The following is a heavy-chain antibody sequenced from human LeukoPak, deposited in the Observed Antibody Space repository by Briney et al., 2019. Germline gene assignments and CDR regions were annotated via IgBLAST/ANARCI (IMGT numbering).Heavy chain of an antibody. CDR1: GFTFDDYA. V-gene: IGHV3-9*01. Sequence: PGGSLRLSCAASGFTFDDYAMHWVRQAPGKGLEWVSGISWNSGSIGYADSVKGRFTISRDNAKNTLYLQMKSLRAEDTAVYYCVRDGYNSETYYYYYGMDVWGRGTTVTVSS. CDR3: VRDGYNSETYYYYYGMDV. J-gene: IGHJ6*02. CDR2: ISWNSGSI. D-gene: IGHD5-24*01.